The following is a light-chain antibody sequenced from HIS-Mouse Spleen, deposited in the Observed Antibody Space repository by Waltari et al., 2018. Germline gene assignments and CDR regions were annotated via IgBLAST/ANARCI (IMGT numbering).Light chain of an antibody. CDR1: SSDVGGYNY. Sequence: QSALTQPRSVSGSPGQSVTISCTGTSSDVGGYNYVSWYQQHPGKAPKLMITDVSKRPSGVPDRFSGCKSGNTASLTISGLQAEDEADYYCCSYAGSYTWVFGGGTKLTVL. J-gene: IGLJ3*02. CDR2: DVS. CDR3: CSYAGSYTWV. V-gene: IGLV2-11*01.